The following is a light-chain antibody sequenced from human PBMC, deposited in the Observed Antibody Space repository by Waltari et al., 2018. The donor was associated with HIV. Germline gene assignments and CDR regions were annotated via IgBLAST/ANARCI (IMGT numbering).Light chain of an antibody. CDR3: QQYGASVYI. V-gene: IGKV3-11*01. J-gene: IGKJ2*01. CDR2: DAS. Sequence: EIVLSQSPATLSLSPGGRATLSCRASQSVGKYLAWYQQKPGQAPRLLIYDASDRATGSPARFSGSGSRTDFTLTISRVEPDDVAVYYCQQYGASVYIFGQGTKLEVK. CDR1: QSVGKY.